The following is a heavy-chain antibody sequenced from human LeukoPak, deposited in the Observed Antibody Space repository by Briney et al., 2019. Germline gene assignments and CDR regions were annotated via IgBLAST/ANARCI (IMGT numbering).Heavy chain of an antibody. CDR1: GGSISSSNW. CDR2: IYHSGST. CDR3: ATHSGSYSSDAFDI. D-gene: IGHD1-26*01. V-gene: IGHV4-4*02. Sequence: SETLSLTCAVSGGSISSSNWWSWVRQPPEKGLEWIGEIYHSGSTNYNPSLKSRVTISVDKSKNQFSLKLSSVTAADTAVYYCATHSGSYSSDAFDIWGQGTMVTVSS. J-gene: IGHJ3*02.